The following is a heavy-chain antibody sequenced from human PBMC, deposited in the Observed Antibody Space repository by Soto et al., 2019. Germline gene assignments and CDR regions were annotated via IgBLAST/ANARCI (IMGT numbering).Heavy chain of an antibody. CDR1: GGSISSYY. Sequence: SETLSLTCTVSGGSISSYYWSWSRQPPGKGLEWIGYIYYSVKTYYNPSLKSRVTISVDTSKNQFSLKLTSVTAADTAVDSCARPPQSPVTIVDDWGQLTLVFVS. J-gene: IGHJ4*02. D-gene: IGHD4-17*01. CDR2: IYYSVKT. V-gene: IGHV4-59*01. CDR3: ARPPQSPVTIVDD.